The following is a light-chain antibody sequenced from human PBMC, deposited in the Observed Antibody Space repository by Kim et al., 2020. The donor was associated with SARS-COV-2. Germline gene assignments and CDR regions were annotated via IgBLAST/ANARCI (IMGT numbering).Light chain of an antibody. Sequence: ALGQTVSITCRGDSLRSYYATWYQQKPGQAPVLVIYGKNNRPSGIPDRFSGSSSGNTASLTITGAQAEDEADYYCKSRGTSGNVVFGGGTQLTVL. CDR1: SLRSYY. CDR2: GKN. V-gene: IGLV3-19*01. J-gene: IGLJ2*01. CDR3: KSRGTSGNVV.